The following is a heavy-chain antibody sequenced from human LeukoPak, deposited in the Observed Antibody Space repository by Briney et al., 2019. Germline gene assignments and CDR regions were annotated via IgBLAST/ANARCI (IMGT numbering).Heavy chain of an antibody. D-gene: IGHD5-18*01. J-gene: IGHJ3*02. V-gene: IGHV3-33*01. CDR3: ARDPGIQLGDNAFDI. CDR2: IWYDGSNK. Sequence: PGGSLRLSCAASGFTFSSYGMHWVRQAPGKGLEWLAVIWYDGSNKYYADSVKGRFTISRDNSKNTLYLQMNSLRAEDTAVYYCARDPGIQLGDNAFDIWGQGTMVTVSS. CDR1: GFTFSSYG.